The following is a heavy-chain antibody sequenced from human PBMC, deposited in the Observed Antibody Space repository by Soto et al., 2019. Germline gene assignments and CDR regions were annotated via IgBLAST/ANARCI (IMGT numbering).Heavy chain of an antibody. CDR3: ATYLYGSGSFFN. J-gene: IGHJ4*02. Sequence: SETLSLTCTVSSGSIGSGDYYWNWIRQPPGKGLEWIGYIYYSGSTYYNPSLKSRVTISVDTSQNQFSLKLNSVTAADTAVYYCATYLYGSGSFFNWGQGTLVTVSS. CDR1: SGSIGSGDYY. V-gene: IGHV4-30-4*08. D-gene: IGHD3-10*01. CDR2: IYYSGST.